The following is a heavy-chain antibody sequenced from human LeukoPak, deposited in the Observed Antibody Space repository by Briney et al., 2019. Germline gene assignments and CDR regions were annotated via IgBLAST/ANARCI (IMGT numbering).Heavy chain of an antibody. CDR2: IYYSGGT. J-gene: IGHJ4*02. D-gene: IGHD6-6*01. Sequence: SETLSLTCTVSGGSISSHYWSWNRQPPGKGLEWIGYIYYSGGTSYNPSLKSRVTISVDTSKNQFSLKLNSVTAADTAVYYCAKGSIAARPLYYFDFWGQGTLVTVSS. CDR3: AKGSIAARPLYYFDF. CDR1: GGSISSHY. V-gene: IGHV4-59*11.